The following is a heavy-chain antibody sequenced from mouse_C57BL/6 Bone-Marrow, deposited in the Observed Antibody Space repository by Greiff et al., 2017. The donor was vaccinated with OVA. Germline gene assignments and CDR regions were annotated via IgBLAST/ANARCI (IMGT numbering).Heavy chain of an antibody. CDR3: ARSSYYYGSSYRFAY. V-gene: IGHV1-42*01. Sequence: EVQLVESGPELVKPGASVKISCKASGYSFTGYYMNWVKQSPEKSLEWIGEINPSTGGTTYNQKFKAKATLTVDKSSSTAYMQLKSLTSEDSAVYYCARSSYYYGSSYRFAYWGQGTLVTVSA. CDR2: INPSTGGT. J-gene: IGHJ3*01. D-gene: IGHD1-1*01. CDR1: GYSFTGYY.